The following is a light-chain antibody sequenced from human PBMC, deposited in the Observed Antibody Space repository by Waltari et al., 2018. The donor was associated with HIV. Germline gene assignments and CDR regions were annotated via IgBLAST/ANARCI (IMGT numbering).Light chain of an antibody. CDR3: QQRSNWPPLT. CDR2: DAS. Sequence: ELVLTQSPATLSLSPGESATLSCRASQSVSTYLAWYQQKPGQAPRLLIFDASNRATGVPARFSGSGSGTEFTLTIDSLEPEDFAVYYCQQRSNWPPLTFGGGTKVDIK. J-gene: IGKJ4*01. V-gene: IGKV3-11*01. CDR1: QSVSTY.